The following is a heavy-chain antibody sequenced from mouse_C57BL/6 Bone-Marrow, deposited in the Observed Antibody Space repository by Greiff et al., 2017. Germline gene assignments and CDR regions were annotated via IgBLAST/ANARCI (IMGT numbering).Heavy chain of an antibody. Sequence: QVQLQQSGAELVRTGTSVKVSCKASGYAFTNYLIEWVKQRPGQGLEWIGVINPGRGGTNYNEKFKGKATLTADKSSSTAYMQLSSLTSDDSAVYFCARKDDAMDYWGQGTSVTVSS. CDR3: ARKDDAMDY. CDR2: INPGRGGT. V-gene: IGHV1-54*01. CDR1: GYAFTNYL. J-gene: IGHJ4*01.